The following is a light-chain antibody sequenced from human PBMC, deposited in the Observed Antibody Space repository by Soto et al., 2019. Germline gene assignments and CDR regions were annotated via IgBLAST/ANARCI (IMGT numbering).Light chain of an antibody. V-gene: IGKV1-39*01. CDR3: QQSYGGPQYT. Sequence: DIQMTQSPSSLSASVGDRVTITCRASQNIGKYLTWYQQKPGKAPKLLMYAASTLQSGVPSRFGGSGSGTDFTLTISSLQPEDFATYYCQQSYGGPQYTFGQGTRLEIK. CDR2: AAS. J-gene: IGKJ2*01. CDR1: QNIGKY.